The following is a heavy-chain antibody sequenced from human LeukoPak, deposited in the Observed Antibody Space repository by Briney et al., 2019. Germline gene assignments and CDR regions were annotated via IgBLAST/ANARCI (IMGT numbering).Heavy chain of an antibody. CDR1: GGSISSSSYY. D-gene: IGHD7-27*01. CDR3: ASRKLGNDY. J-gene: IGHJ4*01. Sequence: PSETLSLTCTVSGGSISSSSYYWGWIRQPPGKGLEWIGNIYYSGSTYYNPSLKSRVTISVDTSKNQFSLELSSVTAADTAVYYCASRKLGNDYWGQGTLVTVSS. CDR2: IYYSGST. V-gene: IGHV4-39*07.